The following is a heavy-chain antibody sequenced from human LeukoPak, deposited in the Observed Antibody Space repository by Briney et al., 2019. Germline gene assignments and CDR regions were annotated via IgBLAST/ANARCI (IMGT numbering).Heavy chain of an antibody. CDR1: GFTFSSYD. J-gene: IGHJ6*02. Sequence: RPGGSLRLSCAASGFTFSSYDMHWVRQATGKGLVWVSAIGTAGDTYYPGSVKGRFTISRENAKNSLYLQMNSLRAGDTAVYYCARGDVWFGELFTGYYYGMDVWGQGTTVTVSS. D-gene: IGHD3-10*01. CDR3: ARGDVWFGELFTGYYYGMDV. V-gene: IGHV3-13*01. CDR2: IGTAGDT.